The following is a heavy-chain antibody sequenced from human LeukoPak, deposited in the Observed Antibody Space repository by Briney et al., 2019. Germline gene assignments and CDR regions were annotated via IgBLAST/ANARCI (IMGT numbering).Heavy chain of an antibody. CDR1: GFTFSSYW. Sequence: GGSLRLSCAASGFTFSSYWMSWVRQAPGKGLEWVANIKQDGSEKYYGDSVKGRFTLSRGNAKNPLYLQMNSLRAADTALYYCATGGGDCPYWGQGTLVTVSS. V-gene: IGHV3-7*01. D-gene: IGHD2-21*01. CDR3: ATGGGDCPY. J-gene: IGHJ4*02. CDR2: IKQDGSEK.